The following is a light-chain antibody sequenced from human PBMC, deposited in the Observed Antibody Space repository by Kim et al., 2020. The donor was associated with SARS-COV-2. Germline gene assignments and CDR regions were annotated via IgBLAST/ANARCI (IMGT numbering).Light chain of an antibody. CDR2: DAS. CDR1: QSISNL. CDR3: QQYNSYPWT. Sequence: GDRVTITCRASQSISNLLAWCQQKPGKAPKLLIYDASSLQSGVPSRFSGSGSGTEFTLTISSLQPDDFATYYCQQYNSYPWTFGLGTKV. V-gene: IGKV1-5*01. J-gene: IGKJ1*01.